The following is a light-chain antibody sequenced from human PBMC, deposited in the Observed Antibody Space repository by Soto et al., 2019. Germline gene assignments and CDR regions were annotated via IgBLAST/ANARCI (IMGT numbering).Light chain of an antibody. J-gene: IGLJ2*01. CDR3: SSYASNSAVL. Sequence: QSALTQPPSVSGSPGQSVTISCSGTSSDIGLYNRVSWYQQSPGTAPKLMIYEVSTRPSGVPDRFSGSKSAITASLTISGLRFEDEADYYCSSYASNSAVLFGGGTKLTVL. V-gene: IGLV2-18*02. CDR2: EVS. CDR1: SSDIGLYNR.